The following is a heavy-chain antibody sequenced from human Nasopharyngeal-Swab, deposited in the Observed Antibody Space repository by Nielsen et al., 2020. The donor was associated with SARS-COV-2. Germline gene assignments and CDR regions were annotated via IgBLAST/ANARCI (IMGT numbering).Heavy chain of an antibody. CDR3: ARGGGYYYDSSGSIDAFDI. CDR1: GFTFSSHD. V-gene: IGHV3-13*01. D-gene: IGHD3-22*01. Sequence: GGSLRLSCAASGFTFSSHDMHWVRQATGKGLEWVSAIGTAGDTYYPGSVKGRFTISRENAKNSLYLQMNSLRAGVTAVYYCARGGGYYYDSSGSIDAFDIWGQGTMVTVSS. J-gene: IGHJ3*02. CDR2: IGTAGDT.